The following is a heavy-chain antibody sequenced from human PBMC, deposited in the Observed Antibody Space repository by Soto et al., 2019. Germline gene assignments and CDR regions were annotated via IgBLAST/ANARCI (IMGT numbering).Heavy chain of an antibody. Sequence: SETLSLTCTVSGGSISSSSYYWGWIRQPPGKGLEWIGSIYYSGSTYYNPSLKSRVTISVDTSKNQFSLKLSSVTAADTAVYYCARGGVVVVAASSTWFDPWGQGTLVTVSS. CDR3: ARGGVVVVAASSTWFDP. CDR2: IYYSGST. V-gene: IGHV4-39*07. D-gene: IGHD2-15*01. CDR1: GGSISSSSYY. J-gene: IGHJ5*02.